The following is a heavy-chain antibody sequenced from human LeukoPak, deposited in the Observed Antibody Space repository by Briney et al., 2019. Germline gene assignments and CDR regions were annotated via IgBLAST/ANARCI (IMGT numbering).Heavy chain of an antibody. CDR1: GYSFTSYW. V-gene: IGHV5-51*01. Sequence: GESLKISCKGSGYSFTSYWIAWVRQMPGKGLEWMGIIYPGDSDTRYSPSFQGQVTISADKSISTAYLQWSSLKASDTAMYYCAKTLSFYDSSGYFDYWGQGTLVTVSS. CDR3: AKTLSFYDSSGYFDY. J-gene: IGHJ4*02. D-gene: IGHD3-22*01. CDR2: IYPGDSDT.